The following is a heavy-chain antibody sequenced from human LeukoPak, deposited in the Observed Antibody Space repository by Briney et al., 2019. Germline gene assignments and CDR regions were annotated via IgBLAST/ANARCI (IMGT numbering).Heavy chain of an antibody. CDR2: IDDDGTDT. CDR1: GFTSGNYW. CDR3: TRGMLSSAGYHWYYYMDV. Sequence: PGGSLRLSCVASGFTSGNYWMHWVPQAPGKGPEWVSRIDDDGTDTHYAVSVKGRFTISRDNAKNTLYLQMNSLRGEDTAVYYCTRGMLSSAGYHWYYYMDVWGKGAMVTVSS. D-gene: IGHD3-3*01. V-gene: IGHV3-74*01. J-gene: IGHJ6*03.